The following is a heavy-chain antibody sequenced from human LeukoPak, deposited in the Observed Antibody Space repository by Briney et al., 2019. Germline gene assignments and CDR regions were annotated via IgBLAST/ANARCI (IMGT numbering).Heavy chain of an antibody. Sequence: GGSLRLSCAASGFTFSSYGMHWVRQAPGKGLEWVAVIWYDGSNKYYADSVKGRFTISRDNSKNTLYLQMNSLRPEDTAVYYCASYNSGADYWGQGTLVTISS. D-gene: IGHD6-19*01. CDR1: GFTFSSYG. CDR2: IWYDGSNK. CDR3: ASYNSGADY. J-gene: IGHJ4*02. V-gene: IGHV3-33*01.